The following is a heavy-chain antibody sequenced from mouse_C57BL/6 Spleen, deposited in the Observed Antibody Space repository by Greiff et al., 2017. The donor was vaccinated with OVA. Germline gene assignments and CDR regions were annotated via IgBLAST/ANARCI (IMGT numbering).Heavy chain of an antibody. V-gene: IGHV1-78*01. J-gene: IGHJ4*01. Sequence: QVQLQQSDAELVKPGASVKISCKVSGYTFTDHTIHWMKQRPEQGLEWIGYIYPRDGSTKYNEKFKGKATLTADKSSSTAYMQLNSLTSEDSAVYFCARTIYGNYGYYYAMDYWGQGTSVTVSS. CDR1: GYTFTDHT. CDR3: ARTIYGNYGYYYAMDY. CDR2: IYPRDGST. D-gene: IGHD2-1*01.